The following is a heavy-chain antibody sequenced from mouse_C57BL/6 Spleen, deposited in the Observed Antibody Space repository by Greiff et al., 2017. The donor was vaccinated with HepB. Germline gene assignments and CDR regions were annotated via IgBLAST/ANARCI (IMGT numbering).Heavy chain of an antibody. Sequence: QVQLQQPGAELVRPGSSVKLSCKASGYTFTSYRMHWVKQRPIQGLEWIGNIDPSDSETHYNQKFKDKATLTVDKSSSTAYMQLSSLTSEDSAFYDCARSSTGTGGDVWGTGTTVTVSS. CDR2: IDPSDSET. CDR3: ARSSTGTGGDV. CDR1: GYTFTSYR. V-gene: IGHV1-52*01. D-gene: IGHD4-1*02. J-gene: IGHJ1*03.